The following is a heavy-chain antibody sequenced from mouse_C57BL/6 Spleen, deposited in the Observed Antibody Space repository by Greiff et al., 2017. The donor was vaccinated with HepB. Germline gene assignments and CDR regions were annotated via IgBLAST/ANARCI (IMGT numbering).Heavy chain of an antibody. D-gene: IGHD2-5*01. Sequence: QVQLQQSGAELVRPGSSVKLSCKASGYTFTSYWMDWVKQRPGQGLEWIGNIYPSDSETHYNQKFKDKATLTVDKSSSTAYMQLSSLTSEDSAVYYCARSLYSNPFAYWGQGTLVTVSA. CDR3: ARSLYSNPFAY. CDR2: IYPSDSET. V-gene: IGHV1-61*01. J-gene: IGHJ3*01. CDR1: GYTFTSYW.